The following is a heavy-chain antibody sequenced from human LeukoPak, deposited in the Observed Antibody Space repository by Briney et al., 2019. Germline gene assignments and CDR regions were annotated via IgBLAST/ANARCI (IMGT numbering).Heavy chain of an antibody. CDR1: GVSISSYY. CDR3: GAAAGNYYYYVDV. Sequence: SETLSLTCTISGVSISSYYWSWIRQPPGKGLEWIGYIYYSGDTNYNPSLKSRVTISVDTSKNQFSLKLSSVTAADTAVYYCGAAAGNYYYYVDVWGKGTTVTVSS. V-gene: IGHV4-59*01. J-gene: IGHJ6*03. CDR2: IYYSGDT. D-gene: IGHD6-13*01.